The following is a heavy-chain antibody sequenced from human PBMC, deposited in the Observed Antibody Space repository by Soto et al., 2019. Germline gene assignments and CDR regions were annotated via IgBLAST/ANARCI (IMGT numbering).Heavy chain of an antibody. CDR2: ISSDGSNQ. CDR3: AKDGFCSGSSCYPNHFDP. CDR1: GLTFNYYG. Sequence: PGGSLRLSCAASGLTFNYYGMHWVRQAPGKGLEWVALISSDGSNQYYTDSVRGRFIISRDNSKNELYLQMDSLRAEDTAVYYCAKDGFCSGSSCYPNHFDPWGQGTLVTVSS. V-gene: IGHV3-30*18. J-gene: IGHJ5*02. D-gene: IGHD2-15*01.